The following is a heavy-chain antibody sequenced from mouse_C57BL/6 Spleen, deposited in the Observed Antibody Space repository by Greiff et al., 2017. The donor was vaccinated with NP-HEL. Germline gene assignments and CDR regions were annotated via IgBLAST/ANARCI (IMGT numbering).Heavy chain of an antibody. J-gene: IGHJ4*01. CDR1: GFTFSSYA. CDR3: ARVRRGTTVASYAMDY. V-gene: IGHV5-4*01. D-gene: IGHD1-1*01. Sequence: EVQGVESGGGLVKPGGSLKLSCAASGFTFSSYAMSWVRQTPEKRLEWVATISDGGSYTYYPDNVKGRFTISRDNAKNNLYLQMSHLKSEDTAMYYCARVRRGTTVASYAMDYWGQGTSVTVSS. CDR2: ISDGGSYT.